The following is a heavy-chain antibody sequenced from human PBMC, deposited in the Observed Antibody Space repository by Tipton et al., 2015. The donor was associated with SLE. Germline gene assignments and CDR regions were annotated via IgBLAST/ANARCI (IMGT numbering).Heavy chain of an antibody. CDR3: ARGYCPGGVCYTDYFDY. CDR2: VSASGSPI. V-gene: IGHV3-48*03. D-gene: IGHD2-8*02. CDR1: GFTFSNYE. Sequence: GSLRLSCVASGFTFSNYEMTWVRQAPGKGLEWVAYVSASGSPINYADSVKGRFTVSRDNAKRSLYLQMSNLRAEDTALYYCARGYCPGGVCYTDYFDYWGQGTLVTVAS. J-gene: IGHJ4*02.